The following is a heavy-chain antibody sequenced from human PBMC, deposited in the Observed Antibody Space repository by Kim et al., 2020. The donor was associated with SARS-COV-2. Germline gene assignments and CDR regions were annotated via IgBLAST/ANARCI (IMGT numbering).Heavy chain of an antibody. J-gene: IGHJ3*02. V-gene: IGHV3-23*01. D-gene: IGHD3-10*01. CDR2: ISGSGGST. CDR3: AKDQVHGSGSYDAFDI. Sequence: GGSLRLSCAASGFTFSSYAMSWVRQAPGKGLEWVSAISGSGGSTYYADSVKGRFTISRDNSKNTLYLQMNSLRAEDTAVYYCAKDQVHGSGSYDAFDIWGQGTMVTVSS. CDR1: GFTFSSYA.